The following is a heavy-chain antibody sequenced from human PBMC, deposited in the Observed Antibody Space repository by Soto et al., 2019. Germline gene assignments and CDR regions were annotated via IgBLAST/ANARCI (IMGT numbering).Heavy chain of an antibody. CDR1: GLTFSSFA. Sequence: EVQLVESGGGLVRPGGSLRLSCAASGLTFSSFAMHWVRQAPGKGLEYVSGISNTGGSTYYSDSVKGRLTISRDNSKNTLYLQMGSLRTEDMAVYYCARVAGYTDYFHADFDIWGQGTMVTVSS. D-gene: IGHD5-12*01. J-gene: IGHJ3*02. CDR2: ISNTGGST. V-gene: IGHV3-64*07. CDR3: ARVAGYTDYFHADFDI.